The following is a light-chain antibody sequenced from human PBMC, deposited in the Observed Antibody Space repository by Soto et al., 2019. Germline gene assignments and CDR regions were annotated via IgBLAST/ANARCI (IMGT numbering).Light chain of an antibody. CDR3: QSYGTSLSGLYV. V-gene: IGLV1-40*03. CDR2: DSN. J-gene: IGLJ1*01. CDR1: SSNIGAGQD. Sequence: QSALTQPPSVSGAPGQRVTISCTGTSSNIGAGQDVHWYRQLPGAAPKFLISDSNNRASGVPDRFSVSKSGASASLAITGLRAEDEGDYFCQSYGTSLSGLYVFGTGTKSPS.